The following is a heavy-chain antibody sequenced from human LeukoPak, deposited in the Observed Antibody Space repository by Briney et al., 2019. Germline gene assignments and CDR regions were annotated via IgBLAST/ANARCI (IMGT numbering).Heavy chain of an antibody. D-gene: IGHD4-17*01. Sequence: PSETLSLTCAVYGGSFIGYYWSWIRQPPGKGLEWIGEINHSGSTNYNPSLKSRVTISVDTSKNQFSLKLSSVTAADTAVYYCARAGYATVTDSWFDPWGQGTLVTVSS. CDR2: INHSGST. CDR3: ARAGYATVTDSWFDP. V-gene: IGHV4-34*01. J-gene: IGHJ5*02. CDR1: GGSFIGYY.